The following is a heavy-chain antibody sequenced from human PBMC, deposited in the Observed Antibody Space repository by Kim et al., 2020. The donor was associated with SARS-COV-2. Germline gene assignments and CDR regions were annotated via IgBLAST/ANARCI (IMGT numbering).Heavy chain of an antibody. Sequence: NPSLKSRVTISVDTSKNQFSLKLSSVTAADTAVYYCARGAPVVPAANFDYWGQGTLVTVSS. J-gene: IGHJ4*02. CDR3: ARGAPVVPAANFDY. D-gene: IGHD2-2*01. V-gene: IGHV4-34*01.